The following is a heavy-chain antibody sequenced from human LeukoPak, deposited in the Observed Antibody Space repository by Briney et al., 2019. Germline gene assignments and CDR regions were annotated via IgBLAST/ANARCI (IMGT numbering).Heavy chain of an antibody. Sequence: PGGSLRLSCAASGFTVSSNYMSWVRQAPGKGLKWVSVIYSGGSTYYADSVKGRFTISRDNSKNTLYLQMNSLRAEDTAVYYCASLGDYYDSSGYYYWGQGTLVTVSS. CDR1: GFTVSSNY. D-gene: IGHD3-22*01. CDR2: IYSGGST. J-gene: IGHJ4*02. CDR3: ASLGDYYDSSGYYY. V-gene: IGHV3-53*01.